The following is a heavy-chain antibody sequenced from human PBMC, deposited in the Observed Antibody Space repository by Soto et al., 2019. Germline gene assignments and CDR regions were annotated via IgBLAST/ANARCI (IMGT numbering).Heavy chain of an antibody. CDR2: IIPILNTA. CDR3: ARVDYDSTYGFYYYGLDV. J-gene: IGHJ6*02. V-gene: IGHV1-69*01. Sequence: QVHLVQSGAEVQKPGSSVRVSCKTSGGTFSRYSFTWVRQAPGQGLEWMGEIIPILNTANFAQKFQSRVTITADEPTSTVYMDLSSLSPDDTAVYYCARVDYDSTYGFYYYGLDVWGQGTTVTVSS. D-gene: IGHD3-10*01. CDR1: GGTFSRYS.